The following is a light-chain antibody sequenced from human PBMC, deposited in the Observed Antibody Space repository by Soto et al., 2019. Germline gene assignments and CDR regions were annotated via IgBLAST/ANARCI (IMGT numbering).Light chain of an antibody. CDR1: QSVSSN. Sequence: EIVMTQSPATLSVSPGERATLSCRASQSVSSNLAWYQQKPGQAPRLLIYGASTRATGIPARSSGSGSGTEFTLTISSLQSEDFAVYYCQQYNNWPPWTFGQGTKVAIK. J-gene: IGKJ1*01. CDR3: QQYNNWPPWT. CDR2: GAS. V-gene: IGKV3-15*01.